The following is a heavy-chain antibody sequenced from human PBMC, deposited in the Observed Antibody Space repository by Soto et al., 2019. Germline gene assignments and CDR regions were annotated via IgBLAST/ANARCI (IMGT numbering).Heavy chain of an antibody. V-gene: IGHV3-74*01. J-gene: IGHJ4*02. CDR3: ATVFEH. CDR1: GITFSGYW. Sequence: VPLVESGGGSVQPGGSLRLSCVAPGITFSGYWMHWVRQVPGKGLVWVARVDSAGSGTSYADSVKGRFTISRDNAKNTVSLQMDSLRVEDTAVYYCATVFEHWGQGIPVTVSS. CDR2: VDSAGSGT.